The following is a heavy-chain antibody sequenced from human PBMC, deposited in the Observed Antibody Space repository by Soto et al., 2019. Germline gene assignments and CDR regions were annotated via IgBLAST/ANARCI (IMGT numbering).Heavy chain of an antibody. J-gene: IGHJ4*02. CDR1: GFTFSSYA. V-gene: IGHV3-30-3*01. CDR3: ARAPGYSSGFDY. Sequence: GGSLRLSCAASGFTFSSYAMHWVRQAPGKGLEWVAVISYDGSNKYYADSVKGRFTISRDNSKNTLYLQMNSLRDEDTAVYYCARAPGYSSGFDYWGQGTLVTVSS. CDR2: ISYDGSNK. D-gene: IGHD6-19*01.